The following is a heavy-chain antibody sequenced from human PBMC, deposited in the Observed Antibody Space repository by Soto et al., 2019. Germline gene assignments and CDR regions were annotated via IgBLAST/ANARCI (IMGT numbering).Heavy chain of an antibody. V-gene: IGHV3-11*01. CDR3: ARQLERRVGAASH. CDR2: ISPSGDVT. D-gene: IGHD1-26*01. J-gene: IGHJ4*02. Sequence: QVQLAESGGGLVKSGGSLTLSCSTSGFCFTDYFMSWIRQAPGKGLEWVSYISPSGDVTHYADSVKGRFTISRDNTKNSLFLQMSSLRDDDTAVYYCARQLERRVGAASHWGQGTRVSVSS. CDR1: GFCFTDYF.